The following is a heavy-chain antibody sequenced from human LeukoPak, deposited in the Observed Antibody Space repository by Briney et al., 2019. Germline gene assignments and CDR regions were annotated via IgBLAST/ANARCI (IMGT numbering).Heavy chain of an antibody. D-gene: IGHD6-19*01. Sequence: GGSLRLSCAASGFTFSTYSMNWVRQAPGEGLEWVSSISSSSRYIYYADAVKGRFTISRDNAKNSLYLQVNSLRAEDTAVYYCARVSVAAAFDIWGQGTMVTVSS. CDR2: ISSSSRYI. J-gene: IGHJ3*02. CDR1: GFTFSTYS. CDR3: ARVSVAAAFDI. V-gene: IGHV3-21*01.